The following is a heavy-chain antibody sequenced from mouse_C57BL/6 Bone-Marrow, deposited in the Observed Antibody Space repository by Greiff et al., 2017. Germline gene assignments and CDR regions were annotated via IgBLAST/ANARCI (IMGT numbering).Heavy chain of an antibody. D-gene: IGHD1-1*01. V-gene: IGHV14-4*01. CDR1: GFNIKDDY. CDR3: TTYYYGSSYN. J-gene: IGHJ2*01. CDR2: IDPENGDT. Sequence: VHVKQSGAELVRPGASVKLSCTASGFNIKDDYMHWVKQRPEQGLEWIGWIDPENGDTESASKFQGKATITADTSSNTAYLQLSSLTSEDTAVYYCTTYYYGSSYNWGQGTTLTVSS.